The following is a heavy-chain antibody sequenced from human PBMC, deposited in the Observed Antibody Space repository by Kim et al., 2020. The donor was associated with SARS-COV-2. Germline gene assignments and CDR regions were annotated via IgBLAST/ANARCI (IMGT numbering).Heavy chain of an antibody. J-gene: IGHJ4*02. CDR3: ARDQLVQGVDY. V-gene: IGHV4-59*01. Sequence: NPNPPLKSRVPLSVDTSKNQFSLKLSSVTAADTAVYYCARDQLVQGVDYWGQGTLVTVSS. D-gene: IGHD3-10*01.